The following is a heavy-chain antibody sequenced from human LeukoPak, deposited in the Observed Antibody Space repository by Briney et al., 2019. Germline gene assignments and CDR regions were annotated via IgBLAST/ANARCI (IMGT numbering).Heavy chain of an antibody. CDR1: GYTFTSYD. CDR3: ARGGYSSGWYSYYYYYMDV. V-gene: IGHV1-8*01. J-gene: IGHJ6*03. Sequence: AASVKVSCKASGYTFTSYDINWVRQATGQGLEWMGWMNPNSGNTGYAQKFQGRVTMTRNTSISTAYMELSSLRSEDTAVYYCARGGYSSGWYSYYYYYMDVWGKGTTVTISS. D-gene: IGHD6-19*01. CDR2: MNPNSGNT.